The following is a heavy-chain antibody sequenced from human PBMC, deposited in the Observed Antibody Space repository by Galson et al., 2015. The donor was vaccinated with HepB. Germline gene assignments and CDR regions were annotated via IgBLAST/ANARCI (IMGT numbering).Heavy chain of an antibody. V-gene: IGHV3-30*04. J-gene: IGHJ5*02. CDR3: AGGRITMVRVFDP. CDR1: GFTFSSYA. CDR2: ISYDGSNK. D-gene: IGHD3-10*01. Sequence: SLRLSCAASGFTFSSYAMHWVRQAPGKGLEWVAVISYDGSNKYYADSVKGRFTISRDNSKNTLYLQMNSLRAEDTAVYYCAGGRITMVRVFDPWGQGTLVTVSS.